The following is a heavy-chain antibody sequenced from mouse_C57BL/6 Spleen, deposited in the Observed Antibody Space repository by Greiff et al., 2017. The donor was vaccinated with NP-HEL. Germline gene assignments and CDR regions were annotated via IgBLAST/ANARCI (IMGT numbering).Heavy chain of an antibody. CDR3: ARGSTVVAMDYAMDY. CDR2: IDPEDGET. D-gene: IGHD1-1*01. CDR1: GFNIKDYY. Sequence: VQLKQSGAELVKPGASVKLSCTASGFNIKDYYMHWVKQRTEQGLEWIGRIDPEDGETKYAPKFQGKATITADTSSNTAYLQLSSLTSEDTAVYYCARGSTVVAMDYAMDYWGQGTSVTVSS. V-gene: IGHV14-2*01. J-gene: IGHJ4*01.